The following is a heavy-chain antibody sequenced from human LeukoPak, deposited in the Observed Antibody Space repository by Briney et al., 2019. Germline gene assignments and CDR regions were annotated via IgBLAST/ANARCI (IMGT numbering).Heavy chain of an antibody. D-gene: IGHD6-19*01. V-gene: IGHV3-15*01. CDR3: TTDPPPYSSDRTFDY. Sequence: PGGSLRLSCAASGFTFSNAWVSWVRQAPGKGLEWVGRIKSKTDGGTADYAAPVKGRFTISRDDSKNTLYLQMNSLKTEDTAVYYCTTDPPPYSSDRTFDYWGQGTLVTVSS. CDR2: IKSKTDGGTA. CDR1: GFTFSNAW. J-gene: IGHJ4*02.